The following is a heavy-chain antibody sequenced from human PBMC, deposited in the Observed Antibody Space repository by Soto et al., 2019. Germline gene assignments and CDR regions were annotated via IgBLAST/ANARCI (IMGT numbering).Heavy chain of an antibody. CDR2: VYHSRSA. J-gene: IGHJ4*02. V-gene: IGHV4-38-2*02. CDR3: ARDRGGATSSFDY. CDR1: GYSISSGYY. Sequence: LSLTCAVSGYSISSGYYWGWIRQPPGKGLEWIGSVYHSRSADYNASLKSRVTISVDTSKNQFSLRLNSVTAADTAVYYCARDRGGATSSFDYWGQGTLVTVSS. D-gene: IGHD1-26*01.